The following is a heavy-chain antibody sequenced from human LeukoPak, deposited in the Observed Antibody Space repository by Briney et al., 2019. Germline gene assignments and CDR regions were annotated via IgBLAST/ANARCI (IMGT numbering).Heavy chain of an antibody. D-gene: IGHD3-10*01. V-gene: IGHV4-59*12. CDR2: IYYSGST. J-gene: IGHJ4*02. Sequence: SETLSLTCTVSGGSISSYYWSWIRQPPGKGLEWIGYIYYSGSTNYNPSLKSRVTISVDTSKNQFSLKLSSVTAADTAVYYCARDPDYYGSGSYDYWGQGTLVTVSS. CDR1: GGSISSYY. CDR3: ARDPDYYGSGSYDY.